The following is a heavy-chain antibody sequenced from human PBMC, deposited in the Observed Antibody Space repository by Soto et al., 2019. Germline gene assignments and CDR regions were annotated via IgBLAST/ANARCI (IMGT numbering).Heavy chain of an antibody. V-gene: IGHV4-59*08. D-gene: IGHD3-3*01. CDR3: ARGHYDFWSGYFATIDY. CDR2: IHYSGNT. CDR1: GGSISNYY. J-gene: IGHJ4*02. Sequence: SETLSLTCTVSGGSISNYYWSWIRQPPGKGLEWIGYIHYSGNTKYNPSLKSRVTISADTSKDQFSLKLTSVTAADTAVYYCARGHYDFWSGYFATIDYWGQGTLVTVSS.